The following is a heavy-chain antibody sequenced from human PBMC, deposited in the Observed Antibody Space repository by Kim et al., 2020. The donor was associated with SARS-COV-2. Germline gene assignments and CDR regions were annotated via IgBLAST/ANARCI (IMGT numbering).Heavy chain of an antibody. D-gene: IGHD3-10*02. J-gene: IGHJ3*02. CDR2: ISYDGIHK. CDR1: GFTLSNFG. V-gene: IGHV3-33*05. CDR3: ARGSQDTDYARGALDS. Sequence: GGSLRLSCAASGFTLSNFGMHWVRQAPGKGLEWVAVISYDGIHKIHEESVRGRFTISRDNSKDSLYLQLTGLRVEDTAVYYCARGSQDTDYARGALDSWGKGTVAIVSS.